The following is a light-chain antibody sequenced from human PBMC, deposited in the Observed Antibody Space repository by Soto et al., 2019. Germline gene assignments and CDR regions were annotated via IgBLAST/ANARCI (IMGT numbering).Light chain of an antibody. CDR2: DVN. V-gene: IGLV2-14*03. CDR3: SSYTPSGTGP. J-gene: IGLJ1*01. CDR1: SSDIGDYNY. Sequence: QSALTQPASVSGSPGQSITISCTGTSSDIGDYNYVSWYQQHPGKAPKLTIYDVNTRPSGVSNRFSGSKSGNTASLTISDLQAEDEADYYCSSYTPSGTGPFGTGTKVTVL.